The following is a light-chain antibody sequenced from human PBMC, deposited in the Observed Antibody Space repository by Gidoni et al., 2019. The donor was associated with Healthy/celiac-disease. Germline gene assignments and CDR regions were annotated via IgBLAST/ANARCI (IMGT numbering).Light chain of an antibody. J-gene: IGKJ4*01. CDR1: QSVSSY. V-gene: IGKV3-11*01. CDR2: DAS. CDR3: QQRSNWPPLT. Sequence: EIVLTQSPATLSLSPGERATLSCRASQSVSSYLAWYQPKPGQAPRLLIYDASNRATGIPARFSGSGSGTDFTLTISSLEPEDFAVYYCQQRSNWPPLTFGGXTKVEIK.